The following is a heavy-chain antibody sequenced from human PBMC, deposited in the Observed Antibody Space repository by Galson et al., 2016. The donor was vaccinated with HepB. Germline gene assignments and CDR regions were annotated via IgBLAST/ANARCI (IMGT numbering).Heavy chain of an antibody. D-gene: IGHD5-24*01. CDR2: IYYSGAT. CDR3: ARGERLLQFYNQFDP. J-gene: IGHJ5*02. CDR1: GGSINSYY. V-gene: IGHV4-59*01. Sequence: TLSLTCSVSGGSINSYYWSWIRPPPGKGLEWIGYIYYSGATHYSPSLHSRVTMSVDTSKNQFSLRLSSVTAADTAVYYCARGERLLQFYNQFDPWGQVTLVTVSS.